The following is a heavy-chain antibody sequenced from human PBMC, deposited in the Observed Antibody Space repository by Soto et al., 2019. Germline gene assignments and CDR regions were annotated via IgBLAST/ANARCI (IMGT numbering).Heavy chain of an antibody. CDR2: ILNDASGH. D-gene: IGHD4-17*01. CDR3: ARDDDYPDNGFDY. J-gene: IGHJ4*02. V-gene: IGHV3-33*01. Sequence: QVQLVESGGGVVQPGTSLRLSCAASGFTFSRHSMHWVRQTPGKGLEWLAVILNDASGHWYADSVKGQFTISRDNFENTLYLQMNGLSLEDTAMYYCARDDDYPDNGFDYWGQGTLVTVSS. CDR1: GFTFSRHS.